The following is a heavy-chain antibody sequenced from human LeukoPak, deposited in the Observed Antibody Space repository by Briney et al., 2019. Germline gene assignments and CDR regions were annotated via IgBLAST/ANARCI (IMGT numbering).Heavy chain of an antibody. D-gene: IGHD3-3*01. CDR1: GFTFSSYS. Sequence: GGSLRLSCAASGFTFSSYSMNWVRQAPGKGLVWVSRINSDGSSTNYADSVKGRFTISRDNAKNSLYLQMNSLRAEDTAVYYCARDRYFSFDYWGQGTLVTVSS. CDR2: INSDGSST. V-gene: IGHV3-74*01. CDR3: ARDRYFSFDY. J-gene: IGHJ4*02.